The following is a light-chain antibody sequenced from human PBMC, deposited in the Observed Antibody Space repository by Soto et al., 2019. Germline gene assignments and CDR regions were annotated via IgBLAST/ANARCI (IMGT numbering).Light chain of an antibody. CDR1: QDIRND. CDR2: GAS. Sequence: IPVAQSPPSLSASVGDTVTITCRASQDIRNDLGWYQQKPGRAPKLLIYGASNLQSGVPSRFSGSVSGTDFTLTISSLQPEDFATYYCLQDYNFPLTFAQGTKVEIK. J-gene: IGKJ1*01. CDR3: LQDYNFPLT. V-gene: IGKV1-6*01.